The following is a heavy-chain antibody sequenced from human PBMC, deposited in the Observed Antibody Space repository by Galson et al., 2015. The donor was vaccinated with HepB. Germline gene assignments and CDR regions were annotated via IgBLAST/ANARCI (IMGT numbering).Heavy chain of an antibody. CDR1: GFTFSSYA. J-gene: IGHJ6*02. V-gene: IGHV3-23*01. CDR3: ANQWHDPYYYAMDV. Sequence: SLRLSCAASGFTFSSYAMNWVRQAPGKGLEWVSAISGSGGSTYYADSVKGRFTISRDNSKNTLYLQMNSLRAEDTAVYYCANQWHDPYYYAMDVWGLGATVTVSS. CDR2: ISGSGGST. D-gene: IGHD6-19*01.